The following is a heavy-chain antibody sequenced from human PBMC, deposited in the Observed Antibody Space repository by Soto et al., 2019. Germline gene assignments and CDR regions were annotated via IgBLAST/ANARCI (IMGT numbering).Heavy chain of an antibody. CDR1: GGTFSSYT. CDR2: IIPILGIA. V-gene: IGHV1-69*02. J-gene: IGHJ6*02. Sequence: SVKVSCKASGGTFSSYTISWVRQAPGQGLEWMGRIIPILGIANYAQKFQGRVTITADKSTSTAYMELSSLRSEDTAVYYCARDYGSGSYYYYGMDVWGQGTTVTVSS. D-gene: IGHD3-10*01. CDR3: ARDYGSGSYYYYGMDV.